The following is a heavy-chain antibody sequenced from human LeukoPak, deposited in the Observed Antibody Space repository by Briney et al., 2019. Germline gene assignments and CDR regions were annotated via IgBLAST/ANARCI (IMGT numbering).Heavy chain of an antibody. Sequence: HPGGSLRLSCTASGFTFCDYGMSWFRQAPGKGLEWVGFIRSEAHDTTPQYGASVQGRFTISKDDSRRIAFLQMSSLKTEDTAVYYCSRAAGYDFILEYWGQGTLVTVSS. J-gene: IGHJ4*02. CDR1: GFTFCDYG. V-gene: IGHV3-49*03. CDR2: IRSEAHDTTP. CDR3: SRAAGYDFILEY. D-gene: IGHD5-12*01.